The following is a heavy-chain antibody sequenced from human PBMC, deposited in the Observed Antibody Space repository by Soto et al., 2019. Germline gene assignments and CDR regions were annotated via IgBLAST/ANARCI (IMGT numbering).Heavy chain of an antibody. CDR1: GYTFTSYD. Sequence: QVQLVQSGAEVQKPGASVKVSCKASGYTFTSYDINWVRQATGQGLEWMVWMNPNSGNTGYAQKFPGRVTMTRNTSISTAYMELSSLRSEDTAVYYCARGPYSSGWYEGPPGGYMDVWGKGTTVTVSS. CDR2: MNPNSGNT. J-gene: IGHJ6*03. CDR3: ARGPYSSGWYEGPPGGYMDV. V-gene: IGHV1-8*01. D-gene: IGHD6-19*01.